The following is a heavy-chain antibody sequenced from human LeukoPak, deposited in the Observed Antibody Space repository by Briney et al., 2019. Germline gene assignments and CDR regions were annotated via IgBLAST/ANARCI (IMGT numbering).Heavy chain of an antibody. J-gene: IGHJ5*02. CDR2: IIPILGIA. CDR3: ARGICSSTSCYLSWFDP. V-gene: IGHV1-69*02. D-gene: IGHD2-2*01. Sequence: SVKVSCKASGGTFSSYTISWVRQAPGQGLEWMGRIIPILGIANYAQKFQGRVTITADKSTRKASMELSSLRSEATAVYSCARGICSSTSCYLSWFDPWGQGTLVTVSS. CDR1: GGTFSSYT.